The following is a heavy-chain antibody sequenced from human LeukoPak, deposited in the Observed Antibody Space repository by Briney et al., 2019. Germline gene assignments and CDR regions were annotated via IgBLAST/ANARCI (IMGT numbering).Heavy chain of an antibody. J-gene: IGHJ3*02. Sequence: GGSLRLSCAASGFTFSSYWMHWVRQAPGKGLVWVSGTNTDGSSTMYADSVKGRFTIARDNAKNTLYLQMNSLRAEDTAVYYCARDPANYDSSGYYYSDAFDIWGQGTMVTVSS. CDR2: TNTDGSST. V-gene: IGHV3-74*03. CDR3: ARDPANYDSSGYYYSDAFDI. D-gene: IGHD3-22*01. CDR1: GFTFSSYW.